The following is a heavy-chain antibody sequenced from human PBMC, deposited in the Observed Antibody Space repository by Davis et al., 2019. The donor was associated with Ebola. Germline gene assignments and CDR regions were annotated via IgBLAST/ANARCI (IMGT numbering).Heavy chain of an antibody. D-gene: IGHD1-26*01. J-gene: IGHJ4*02. Sequence: GESLKISCAASGFTFSSYAMSWVRQAPGKGLEWVAVISYDGSNKYYADSVKGRFTISRDNSKNTLYLQMNSLRAEDTAVYYCAGGGSSSFDYWGQGTLVTVSS. CDR1: GFTFSSYA. CDR3: AGGGSSSFDY. V-gene: IGHV3-30*19. CDR2: ISYDGSNK.